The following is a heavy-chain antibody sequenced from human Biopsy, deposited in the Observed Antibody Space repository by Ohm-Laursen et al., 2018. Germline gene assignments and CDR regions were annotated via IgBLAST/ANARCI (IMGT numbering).Heavy chain of an antibody. V-gene: IGHV4-61*01. CDR3: ARGMRSSGWPYFDS. Sequence: SQTLSLTWTVSGDSVSSGSFYWTWIRQPPGQGLEYIGYIYDRGSTANYNPSLESRVAMSVDMPKNQFSLKLSPVTAADTAIYYCARGMRSSGWPYFDSWGQGILVTVSS. CDR2: IYDRGSTA. CDR1: GDSVSSGSFY. J-gene: IGHJ4*02. D-gene: IGHD6-19*01.